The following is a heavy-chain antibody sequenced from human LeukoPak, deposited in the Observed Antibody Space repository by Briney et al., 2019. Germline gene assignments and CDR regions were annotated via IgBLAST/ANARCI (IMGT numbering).Heavy chain of an antibody. V-gene: IGHV3-21*01. D-gene: IGHD2-21*02. CDR3: ARDPAYCGGDCYSVYQGALDI. CDR2: ISSSSSYI. CDR1: GFTFSSYN. Sequence: GGSLRLSCAASGFTFSSYNMNWVRQAPGKGLEWVSSISSSSSYIYYADSVRGRFTISRDNAKNSLYLQINSLRAEDTAVYYCARDPAYCGGDCYSVYQGALDIWGQGTRVTVSS. J-gene: IGHJ3*02.